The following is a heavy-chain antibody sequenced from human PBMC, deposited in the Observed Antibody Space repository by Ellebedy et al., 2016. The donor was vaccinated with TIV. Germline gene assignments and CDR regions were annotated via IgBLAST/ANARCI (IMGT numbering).Heavy chain of an antibody. Sequence: HTGGSLRLSCVASGFTFSFRWMNWVRQDPGKGLVWVARIGSEGSSISSADSVKGRFTISRDNAKNTLFLQMSSLRVEDTAIYYCARESLEVVNLDRWGQGTLVTVSS. J-gene: IGHJ5*02. CDR1: GFTFSFRW. D-gene: IGHD2-21*01. CDR2: IGSEGSSI. CDR3: ARESLEVVNLDR. V-gene: IGHV3-74*01.